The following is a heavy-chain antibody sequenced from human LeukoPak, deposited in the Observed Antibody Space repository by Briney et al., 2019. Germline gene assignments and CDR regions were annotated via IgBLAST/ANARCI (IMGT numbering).Heavy chain of an antibody. Sequence: PSETLSLTCAVYGGSFSGYYWSWIRQPAGKGLEWIGRIYTSGSTNYNPSLKSRVTISVDTSKNQFSLKLSSVTAADTAVYYCARDSRGYSSGWYGAFDIWGQGTMVTVSS. CDR1: GGSFSGYY. D-gene: IGHD6-19*01. CDR3: ARDSRGYSSGWYGAFDI. J-gene: IGHJ3*02. CDR2: IYTSGST. V-gene: IGHV4-4*07.